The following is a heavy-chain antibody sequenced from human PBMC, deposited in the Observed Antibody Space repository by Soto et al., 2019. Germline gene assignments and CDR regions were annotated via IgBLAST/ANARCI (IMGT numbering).Heavy chain of an antibody. D-gene: IGHD6-6*01. J-gene: IGHJ4*02. CDR1: GFTFSSFA. CDR2: IGRSGETI. CDR3: ARDSRGGAARRPTFYY. Sequence: EVQLAESGGGLAQPGGSLRLSCVGSGFTFSSFAMNWVRQTPGQGLEWLSYIGRSGETIYYADYVKGRFTISRDNAKSSLFLQMNGLRDEDTGIYYCARDSRGGAARRPTFYYWGRGTLFTVSS. V-gene: IGHV3-48*03.